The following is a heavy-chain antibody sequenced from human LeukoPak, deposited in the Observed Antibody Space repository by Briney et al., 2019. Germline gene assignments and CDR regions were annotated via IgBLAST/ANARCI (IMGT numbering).Heavy chain of an antibody. J-gene: IGHJ4*02. D-gene: IGHD3/OR15-3a*01. V-gene: IGHV4-39*07. CDR2: IFYSGST. Sequence: SETLSLTCTVSGGSISTSSYYWGWVRQPPGKGLEWIGNIFYSGSTYYSPSLKSRVTVSVDTSKNEFSLKLSSVTAADTAVYFCARGIVGSRDFYFRYYFDYWGQGTLVTVSS. CDR1: GGSISTSSYY. CDR3: ARGIVGSRDFYFRYYFDY.